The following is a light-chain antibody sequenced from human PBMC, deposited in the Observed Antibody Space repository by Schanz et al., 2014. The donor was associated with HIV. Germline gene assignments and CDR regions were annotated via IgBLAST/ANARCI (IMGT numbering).Light chain of an antibody. CDR2: EAS. J-gene: IGKJ2*03. Sequence: DIQMTQSPSTLSASVGDRITITCRASQSISESLAWYQQRPGQAPNLLISEASTLESGVPSRFSGTGSGTDFTLTISSLQPDDFATYYCLQYNDYAYSFGQGTKLEIK. V-gene: IGKV1-5*03. CDR1: QSISES. CDR3: LQYNDYAYS.